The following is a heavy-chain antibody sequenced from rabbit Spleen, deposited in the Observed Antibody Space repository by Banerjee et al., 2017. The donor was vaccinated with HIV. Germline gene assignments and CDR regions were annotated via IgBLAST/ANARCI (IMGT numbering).Heavy chain of an antibody. J-gene: IGHJ6*01. CDR1: RFSFGISDY. Sequence: QEQLVESGGDLVQPGGSLTLSCKASRFSFGISDYMCWVRQAPGKGLEWIACIDAGSSDFTYHANWAKGRFTISKTSSTTVTLQATSLTVADTATYFCARDSSSSFSSYGMDLWAQGPWSPS. CDR3: ARDSSSSFSSYGMDL. D-gene: IGHD1-1*01. V-gene: IGHV1S45*01. CDR2: IDAGSSDFT.